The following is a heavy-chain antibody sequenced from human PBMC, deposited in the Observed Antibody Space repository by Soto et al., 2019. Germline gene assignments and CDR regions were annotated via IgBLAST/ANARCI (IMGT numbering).Heavy chain of an antibody. V-gene: IGHV1-2*02. Sequence: QVQLVQSGAEGRKPVASGKVSCKVTGYTFSGHYLHWVRQAPGHGLPWMGWINPKSGGTHYAQKFQDRVTMTADTSVSAASMERTSLRYDETAVFYGARGIDSSPAYFFDSWGQGNLVTVSS. CDR2: INPKSGGT. CDR3: ARGIDSSPAYFFDS. D-gene: IGHD6-13*01. CDR1: GYTFSGHY. J-gene: IGHJ4*02.